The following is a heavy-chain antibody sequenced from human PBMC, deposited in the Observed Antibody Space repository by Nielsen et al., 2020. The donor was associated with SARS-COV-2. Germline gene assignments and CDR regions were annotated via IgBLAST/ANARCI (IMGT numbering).Heavy chain of an antibody. J-gene: IGHJ6*02. CDR2: ISFDGSNK. D-gene: IGHD5-18*01. V-gene: IGHV3-33*05. CDR3: ARRQIQLWGQSGGMDV. CDR1: GFIFSNYG. Sequence: GGSLRLSCAASGFIFSNYGIHWIRQAPGKGLEWVAAISFDGSNKYYADSVKGRFTISRDNSKNTLYLQMNSLRAEDTAVYYCARRQIQLWGQSGGMDVWGQGTTVTVSS.